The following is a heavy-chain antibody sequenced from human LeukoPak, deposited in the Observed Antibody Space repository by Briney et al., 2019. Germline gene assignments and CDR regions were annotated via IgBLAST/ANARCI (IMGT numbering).Heavy chain of an antibody. CDR2: ISGYNGNT. CDR1: GYGFNSYG. D-gene: IGHD3-10*01. Sequence: ASVKVSCKASGYGFNSYGISWVRQAPGQGLEWMAWISGYNGNTNYAQKFQGRVTMSTDTSTGTVYMELRSLRSADTAVYYCARDSMVRGATLDHWGQGTLVTASS. J-gene: IGHJ4*02. V-gene: IGHV1-18*01. CDR3: ARDSMVRGATLDH.